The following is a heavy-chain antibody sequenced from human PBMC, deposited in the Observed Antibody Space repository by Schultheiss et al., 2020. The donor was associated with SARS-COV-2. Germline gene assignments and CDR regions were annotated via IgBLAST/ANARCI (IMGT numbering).Heavy chain of an antibody. V-gene: IGHV3-72*01. Sequence: GGSLRLSCAASGFTFSTYGMHWVRQAPGKGLEWVGRIRNKANSYTTDPAASVKGRFTISRDDSKNSLFLQMNSLKTEDTAVYYCAREQIAMVAFDIWGQGTMVTVSS. D-gene: IGHD5-18*01. J-gene: IGHJ3*02. CDR2: IRNKANSYTT. CDR1: GFTFSTYG. CDR3: AREQIAMVAFDI.